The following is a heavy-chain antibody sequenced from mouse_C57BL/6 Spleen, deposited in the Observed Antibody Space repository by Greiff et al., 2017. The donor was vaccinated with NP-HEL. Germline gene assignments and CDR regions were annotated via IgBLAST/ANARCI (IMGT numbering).Heavy chain of an antibody. CDR1: GFTFSDYY. D-gene: IGHD2-1*01. Sequence: EVQVVESEGGLVQPGSSMKLSCTASGFTFSDYYMAWVRQVPEKGLEWVANINYDGSSTYYLDSLKSRFIISRDNAKNILYLQMSSLKSEDTATYYCARGGGNYQYYFDYWGQGTTLTVSS. V-gene: IGHV5-16*01. CDR2: INYDGSST. J-gene: IGHJ2*01. CDR3: ARGGGNYQYYFDY.